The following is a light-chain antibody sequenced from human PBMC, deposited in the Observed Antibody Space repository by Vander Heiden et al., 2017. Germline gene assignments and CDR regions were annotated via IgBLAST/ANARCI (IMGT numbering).Light chain of an antibody. Sequence: QSVLTQPPSVSGAPGQRVTISCTGSSSNIGAGYDVHWYQQLPGTAPKLLIYGNSNRPSGVPDRCSGSKSGTSASLAITGLQAEDEADYYCQSYDSSLSGYVFGTGTKVTGL. J-gene: IGLJ1*01. V-gene: IGLV1-40*01. CDR2: GNS. CDR3: QSYDSSLSGYV. CDR1: SSNIGAGYD.